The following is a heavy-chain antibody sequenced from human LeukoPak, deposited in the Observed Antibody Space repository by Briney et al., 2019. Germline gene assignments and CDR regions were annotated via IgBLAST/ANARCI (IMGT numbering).Heavy chain of an antibody. CDR3: ARSWRFCSGDSCYPIDY. CDR1: GYTFTCYY. Sequence: ASVKVSCKASGYTFTCYYMHWVRQAPGQGLEWMGWINPNSGGTNYAQKFRGRVTMTRDTSISTAYMELSRLRSDDTAVYYCARSWRFCSGDSCYPIDYWGRGTLVTVSS. V-gene: IGHV1-2*02. D-gene: IGHD2-15*01. CDR2: INPNSGGT. J-gene: IGHJ4*02.